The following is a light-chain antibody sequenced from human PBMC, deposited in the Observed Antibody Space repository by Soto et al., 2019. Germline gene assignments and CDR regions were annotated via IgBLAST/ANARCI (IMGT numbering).Light chain of an antibody. CDR3: SSYLSSSIPGV. CDR2: DVS. CDR1: SSDVGGYNY. J-gene: IGLJ3*02. Sequence: QSALTQPASVSGSPGQSITISCTGTSSDVGGYNYVSWYQQHPGKAPKLMIYDVSNRPSGVSNRFSGSKSDNTASLTISGLQSEDEADYYFSSYLSSSIPGVFGGGTKLTVL. V-gene: IGLV2-14*01.